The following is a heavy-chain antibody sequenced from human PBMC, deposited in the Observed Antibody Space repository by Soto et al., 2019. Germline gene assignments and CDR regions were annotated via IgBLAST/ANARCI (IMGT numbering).Heavy chain of an antibody. V-gene: IGHV1-18*01. J-gene: IGHJ5*02. D-gene: IGHD2-2*01. CDR1: GYIFSNYG. CDR3: ATNTRLPAASWLPNWFDL. CDR2: ISAYNGKT. Sequence: QVQLVQPGGEVKEPGASVKISCKASGYIFSNYGIGWVRQAPGQGLEWMAWISAYNGKTYYAQKVQDRVTVTTDTSTSTGYMEVRSLRSDDTAVYYCATNTRLPAASWLPNWFDLWGQGTLVTVSS.